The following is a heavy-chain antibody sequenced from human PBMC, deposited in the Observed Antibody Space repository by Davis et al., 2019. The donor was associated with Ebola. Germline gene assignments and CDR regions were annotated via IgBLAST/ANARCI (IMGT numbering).Heavy chain of an antibody. CDR3: AKAYCGADCSYIRHFYQYMDV. CDR2: ISGNGRAT. CDR1: GFMFSNHA. D-gene: IGHD2-21*01. V-gene: IGHV3-23*01. J-gene: IGHJ6*03. Sequence: GGSLRLSCAASGFMFSNHAMNWVRQAPGKGLEWVSGISGNGRATYYADSVKGRFTISRDKSNNTLDLQMNILTPEDTAVYYCAKAYCGADCSYIRHFYQYMDVWGKGTTVTVS.